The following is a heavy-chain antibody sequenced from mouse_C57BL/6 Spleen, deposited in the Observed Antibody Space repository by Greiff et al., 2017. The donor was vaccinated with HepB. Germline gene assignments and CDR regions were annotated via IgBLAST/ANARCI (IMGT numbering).Heavy chain of an antibody. V-gene: IGHV14-2*01. D-gene: IGHD2-2*01. J-gene: IGHJ1*03. CDR1: GFNIKDYY. CDR2: IDPEDGET. CDR3: SRSPMVTTDVV. Sequence: EVKLVESGAELVKPGASVKLSCTASGFNIKDYYMHWVKQRTEQGLEWIGRIDPEDGETKYAPKFQGKATITADTSSNTAYLQLSSLTSEDTAVYYCSRSPMVTTDVVWGTGTTVTVSS.